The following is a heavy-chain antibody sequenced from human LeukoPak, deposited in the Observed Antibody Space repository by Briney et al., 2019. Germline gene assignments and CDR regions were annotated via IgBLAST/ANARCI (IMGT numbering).Heavy chain of an antibody. J-gene: IGHJ4*02. CDR2: TYHSGST. V-gene: IGHV4-4*02. D-gene: IGHD4-17*01. CDR1: GASISSSSW. Sequence: PSETLSLTCAVSGASISSSSWWSWVRQPPGKGLEWIGETYHSGSTNYNPSLKSRVTISVDTSKNQFSLKLSSVTAPDTAVYYCARGIPITVTTFFDYWGQGTLVTVSS. CDR3: ARGIPITVTTFFDY.